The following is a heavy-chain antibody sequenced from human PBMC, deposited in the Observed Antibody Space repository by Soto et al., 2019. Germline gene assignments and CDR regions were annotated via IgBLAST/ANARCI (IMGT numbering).Heavy chain of an antibody. D-gene: IGHD4-17*01. CDR1: GGSISSYY. V-gene: IGHV4-59*01. Sequence: SETLSLTCTVSGGSISSYYWSWIRQPPGKGLEWIGYIYYSGSTNYNPSLKSRVTISVDTSKNQFSLKLSSVTAADTAVYYCARDTGFGDYDWFDSWGQGTLVTVSS. J-gene: IGHJ5*01. CDR2: IYYSGST. CDR3: ARDTGFGDYDWFDS.